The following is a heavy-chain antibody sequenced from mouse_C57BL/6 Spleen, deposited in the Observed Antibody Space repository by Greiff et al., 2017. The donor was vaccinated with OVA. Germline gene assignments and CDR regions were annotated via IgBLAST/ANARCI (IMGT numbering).Heavy chain of an antibody. J-gene: IGHJ3*01. Sequence: EVQLQQSGPELVKPGASVKLPCKASGYTFTDYNMDWVKQSHGKSLEWVGAINANNGGTIYNEKVKGKVTLTGDKSYSTAYMELRSLTSEDTAVYYCARSGDYYQGWFADWGQGTLVTVSA. CDR2: INANNGGT. D-gene: IGHD1-1*01. CDR3: ARSGDYYQGWFAD. CDR1: GYTFTDYN. V-gene: IGHV1-18*01.